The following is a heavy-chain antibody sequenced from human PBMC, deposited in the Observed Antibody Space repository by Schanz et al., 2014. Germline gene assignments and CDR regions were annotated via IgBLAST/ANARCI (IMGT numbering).Heavy chain of an antibody. CDR3: ARPALWFEDHCCVP. CDR1: GFTFSSYW. J-gene: IGHJ5*02. CDR2: IKSDGSST. V-gene: IGHV3-74*01. Sequence: EVQLVESGGVLVQPGGSLRLSCAASGFTFSSYWMHWVRQVPGKGRVWVSRIKSDGSSTSYADSGRGRFTISRDSATNTMDLKINRPRAEDTAVYDCARPALWFEDHCCVPWGQGTLVTVSS. D-gene: IGHD3-10*01.